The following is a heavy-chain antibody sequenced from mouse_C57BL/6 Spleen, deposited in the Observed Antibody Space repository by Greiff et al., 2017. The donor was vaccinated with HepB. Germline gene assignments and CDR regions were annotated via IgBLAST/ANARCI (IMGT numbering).Heavy chain of an antibody. CDR3: TREGYYAPFAY. CDR2: IDPETGGT. J-gene: IGHJ3*01. CDR1: GYTFTDYE. Sequence: QVQLKQSGAELVRPGASVTLSCKASGYTFTDYEMHWVKQTPVHGLEWIGAIDPETGGTAYNQKFKGKAILTADKSSSTAYMELRSLTSEDSAVYYCTREGYYAPFAYWGQGTLVTVSA. V-gene: IGHV1-15*01. D-gene: IGHD1-1*01.